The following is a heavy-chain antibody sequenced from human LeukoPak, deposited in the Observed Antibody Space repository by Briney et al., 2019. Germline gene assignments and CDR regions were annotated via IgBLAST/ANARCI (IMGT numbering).Heavy chain of an antibody. D-gene: IGHD2-2*01. CDR3: AKPDIVVVPAAMAH. CDR2: IPYDGSNK. V-gene: IGHV3-30*02. J-gene: IGHJ4*02. CDR1: GFTFSSYG. Sequence: QTGGSLTLSCAASGFTFSSYGKHWVWQAPGKGQEWGAFIPYDGSNKYYSDSAMDRCTISRDNSKNKLYLQMNSLRAEDTAVYYCAKPDIVVVPAAMAHWGQGTLVTGSS.